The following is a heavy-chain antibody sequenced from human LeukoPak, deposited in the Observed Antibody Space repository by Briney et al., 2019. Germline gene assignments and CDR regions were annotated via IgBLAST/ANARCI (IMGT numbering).Heavy chain of an antibody. D-gene: IGHD7-27*01. CDR2: IYYSGST. V-gene: IGHV4-59*01. Sequence: SETLSLTCTVSGGSISSYYWSWIRQPPGKGLEWIGYIYYSGSTNYNPSLKSRVTISVDTSKNQFSLKLSSVTAADTAVYYCARAVQERWELTGEYYFDYWGQGTLVTVSS. CDR3: ARAVQERWELTGEYYFDY. CDR1: GGSISSYY. J-gene: IGHJ4*02.